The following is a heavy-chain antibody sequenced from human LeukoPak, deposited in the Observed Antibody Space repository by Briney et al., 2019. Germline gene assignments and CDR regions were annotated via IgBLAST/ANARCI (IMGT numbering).Heavy chain of an antibody. D-gene: IGHD3-10*01. V-gene: IGHV3-30*18. J-gene: IGHJ4*02. CDR2: ISYDGSNK. Sequence: GGSLRLSCAASGFTFSSYGMHWVRQAPGKGLEWVAVISYDGSNKYYADSVKGRFTISRDNSKNTLYLQMNSLRAEDTAVYYCAKAQGTMVRGAIDPDYWGQGTLVTVSS. CDR1: GFTFSSYG. CDR3: AKAQGTMVRGAIDPDY.